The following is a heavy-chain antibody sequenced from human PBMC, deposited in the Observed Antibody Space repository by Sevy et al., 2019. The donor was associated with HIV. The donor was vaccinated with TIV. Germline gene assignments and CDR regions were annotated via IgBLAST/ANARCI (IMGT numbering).Heavy chain of an antibody. V-gene: IGHV4-59*01. CDR3: ARGIFSYGYWREFDY. D-gene: IGHD5-18*01. CDR2: ISYSGST. J-gene: IGHJ4*02. Sequence: SETLSLTCTVSVGSISSFYWNWIRQSPGKGLEWIGYISYSGSTNYNPSLKSRVTISVDTSKNQFSLKLSSVTAADTAVYYCARGIFSYGYWREFDYWGQGNLVTVSS. CDR1: VGSISSFY.